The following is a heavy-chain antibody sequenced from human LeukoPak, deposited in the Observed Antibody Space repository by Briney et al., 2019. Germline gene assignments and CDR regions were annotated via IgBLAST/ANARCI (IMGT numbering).Heavy chain of an antibody. CDR1: GFTLSIYS. CDR2: IHSYRSTI. V-gene: IGHV3-48*01. CDR3: ARTHGPNCGSTNCLSFDY. Sequence: GESLRLSCAASGFTLSIYSMNWGRQAPAKGLEWDSYIHSYRSTISYADSVKDRFNITRDNANKPLYLQMKSLRPDETAVYYFARTHGPNCGSTNCLSFDYWGQGTLVAVSS. J-gene: IGHJ4*02. D-gene: IGHD2-2*01.